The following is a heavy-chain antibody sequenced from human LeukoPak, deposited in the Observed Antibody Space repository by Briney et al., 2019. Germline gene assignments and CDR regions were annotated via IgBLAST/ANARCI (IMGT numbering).Heavy chain of an antibody. CDR2: INWNGGST. Sequence: GGSLRLSCAASGFTFDDYGMSWVRQAPGKGLEWVSGINWNGGSTGYADSVKGRFTISRDNAKNSLYLQMNSLRAEDTAVYYCAKHAYYYDSSGYYYLAYYYYGMDVWGQGTTVTVSS. V-gene: IGHV3-20*04. D-gene: IGHD3-22*01. CDR1: GFTFDDYG. CDR3: AKHAYYYDSSGYYYLAYYYYGMDV. J-gene: IGHJ6*02.